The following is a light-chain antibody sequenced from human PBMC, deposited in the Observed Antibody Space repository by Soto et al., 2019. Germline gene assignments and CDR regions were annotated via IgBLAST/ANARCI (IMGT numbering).Light chain of an antibody. V-gene: IGLV2-14*01. CDR2: QVS. CDR1: SSDIGGFYY. CDR3: STFSGSSPFSG. Sequence: QSALTQPASVSGSPGQSITISCTGTSSDIGGFYYVSWYQHHPGKDPKLMINQVSNRPSGVSNRFSRSNSGNTASLTTSGRPAMDVADYFCSTFSGSSPFSGFGAGTKVAVL. J-gene: IGLJ1*01.